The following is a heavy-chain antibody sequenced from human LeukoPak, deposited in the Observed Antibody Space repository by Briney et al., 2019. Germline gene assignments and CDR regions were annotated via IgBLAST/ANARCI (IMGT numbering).Heavy chain of an antibody. J-gene: IGHJ4*02. Sequence: GGSLRLSCTVSGFPLSNHYMTWIRQAPGKGLEYVSYLSQAGSDIFYADSVKGRFSISRDNAKNSLYLQMNSLRAEDTAAYYCAKGSYYDSSGSFYFDYWGQGTLVTVSS. V-gene: IGHV3-11*01. D-gene: IGHD3-22*01. CDR3: AKGSYYDSSGSFYFDY. CDR1: GFPLSNHY. CDR2: LSQAGSDI.